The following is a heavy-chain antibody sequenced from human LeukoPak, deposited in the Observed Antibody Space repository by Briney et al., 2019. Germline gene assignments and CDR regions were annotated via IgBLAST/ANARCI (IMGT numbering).Heavy chain of an antibody. CDR1: GGTFSRYA. CDR3: ARARRQYNWNNGVDP. D-gene: IGHD1-20*01. Sequence: ASVKVSCKASGGTFSRYAISWVRQAPGQGLEWMGRIIPILGIANYAQKFQGRVTITADKSTSTAYMELSSLRSEDTAVYYCARARRQYNWNNGVDPWGEGTLVTVSS. CDR2: IIPILGIA. V-gene: IGHV1-69*04. J-gene: IGHJ5*02.